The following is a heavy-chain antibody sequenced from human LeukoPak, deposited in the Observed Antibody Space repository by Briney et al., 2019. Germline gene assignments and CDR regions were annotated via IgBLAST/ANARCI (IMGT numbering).Heavy chain of an antibody. J-gene: IGHJ3*02. CDR1: GGSISTYY. CDR3: ARNAARHPRYDSSGYPLLRAFDI. V-gene: IGHV4-59*08. Sequence: SETLSLTCTVSGGSISTYYWSWIRQPPGKGLEWIWYIYYSGNNNYNPPLTRRVTISVDTSKNQFSLKLSSVPAAETAVYYCARNAARHPRYDSSGYPLLRAFDIWGQGTMVTVSS. CDR2: IYYSGNN. D-gene: IGHD3-22*01.